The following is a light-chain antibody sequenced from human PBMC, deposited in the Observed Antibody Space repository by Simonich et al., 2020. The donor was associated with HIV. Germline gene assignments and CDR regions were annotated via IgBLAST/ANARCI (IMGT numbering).Light chain of an antibody. CDR1: QSVLYSPNNKNY. V-gene: IGKV4-1*01. CDR3: QQYYSTPPT. Sequence: DIVMTQSPDSLAVSLGERAIINCKSSQSVLYSPNNKNYLAWYQQKPGQPPKLLIYWASTRESGVPDRFSGSGSGTDFTLTISSLQAEDVAVYYCQQYYSTPPTFGQGTKVEIK. J-gene: IGKJ1*01. CDR2: WAS.